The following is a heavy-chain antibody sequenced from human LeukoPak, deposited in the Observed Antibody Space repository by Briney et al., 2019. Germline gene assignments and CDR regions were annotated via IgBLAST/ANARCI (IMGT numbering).Heavy chain of an antibody. D-gene: IGHD5-24*01. CDR2: MNPNSGNT. Sequence: ASVKVSCKASGYTCTSYDINWVRQATGQGLGWMGWMNPNSGNTGYAQKFQGRVTMTRNTSISTAYMELSSLRSEDTAVYYCARTDNPAPLGAFDIWGQGTMVTVSS. CDR3: ARTDNPAPLGAFDI. CDR1: GYTCTSYD. V-gene: IGHV1-8*01. J-gene: IGHJ3*02.